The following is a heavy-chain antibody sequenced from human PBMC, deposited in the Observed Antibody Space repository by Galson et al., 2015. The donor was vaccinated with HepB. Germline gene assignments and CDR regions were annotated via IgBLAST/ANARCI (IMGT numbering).Heavy chain of an antibody. Sequence: QSGAEVKKPGESLRISCKGSGYSFTSYWISWVRQMPGKGLEWMGRIDPSDSYTNYSPSFQGHVTISADKSISTAYLQWSSLKASDTAMYYCARRDTAMDSYYYYGMDVWGQGTTVTVSS. CDR3: ARRDTAMDSYYYYGMDV. V-gene: IGHV5-10-1*01. CDR1: GYSFTSYW. CDR2: IDPSDSYT. D-gene: IGHD5-18*01. J-gene: IGHJ6*02.